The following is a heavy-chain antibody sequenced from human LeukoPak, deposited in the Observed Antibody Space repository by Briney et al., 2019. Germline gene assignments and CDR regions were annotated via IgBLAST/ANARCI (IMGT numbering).Heavy chain of an antibody. Sequence: GGSLRLSCAASGFTISSYAMSWVRQAPGKGLEWVSSISGSGTNTYYADSVKGRFTISRDNSKNTLYLQMNSLRAEDTAVYYCAKAHGLQSATSNYAFHIWGQGTMVTVSS. V-gene: IGHV3-23*01. CDR1: GFTISSYA. D-gene: IGHD1-1*01. J-gene: IGHJ3*02. CDR2: ISGSGTNT. CDR3: AKAHGLQSATSNYAFHI.